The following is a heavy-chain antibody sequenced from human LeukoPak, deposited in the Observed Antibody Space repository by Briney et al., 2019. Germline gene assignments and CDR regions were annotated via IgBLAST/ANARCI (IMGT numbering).Heavy chain of an antibody. D-gene: IGHD3-10*01. CDR3: AKWRRGHYYGSGTELDY. J-gene: IGHJ4*02. CDR2: ISYDGSDK. V-gene: IGHV3-30*18. CDR1: GFTFSSYW. Sequence: GGSLRLSCAASGFTFSSYWMSWVRQAPGKGLEWVAVISYDGSDKHYADSVKGRFTISRDNSKNTLYLQMNSLRTEDTAVYHCAKWRRGHYYGSGTELDYWGQGTLVTVSS.